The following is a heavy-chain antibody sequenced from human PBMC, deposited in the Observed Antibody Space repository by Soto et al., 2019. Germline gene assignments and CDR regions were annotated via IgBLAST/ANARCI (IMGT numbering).Heavy chain of an antibody. V-gene: IGHV4-39*02. CDR1: GDSISSSFYY. Sequence: QLQLQESGPGLVKPSETLSLTCTVSGDSISSSFYYWGWVRQPPGRGLVRIGTIHFTGSTFYSPSLKSRLTVSVDTCKNQFSLMLTSVTAADTAVYFCTGEPFASVWSWGQGTLVTVSS. CDR3: TGEPFASVWS. J-gene: IGHJ5*02. D-gene: IGHD3-16*01. CDR2: IHFTGST.